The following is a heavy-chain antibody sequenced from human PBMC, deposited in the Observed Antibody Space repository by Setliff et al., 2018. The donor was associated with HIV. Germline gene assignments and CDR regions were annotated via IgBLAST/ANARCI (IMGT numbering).Heavy chain of an antibody. CDR2: INHIGST. J-gene: IGHJ4*02. CDR1: GGSFSGYY. Sequence: SETLSLTCDVYGGSFSGYYWNWIRQPPGKGLEWIGEINHIGSTNYNPSLKSRVTISVDTSKNQFSLKLSSVTAADTAVHYCARGHRLLFYESSGYYGYWGQGTLVTVSS. V-gene: IGHV4-34*01. CDR3: ARGHRLLFYESSGYYGY. D-gene: IGHD3-22*01.